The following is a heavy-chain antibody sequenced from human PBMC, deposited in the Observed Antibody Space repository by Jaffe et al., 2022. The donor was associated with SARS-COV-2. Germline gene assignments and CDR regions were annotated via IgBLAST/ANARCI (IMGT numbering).Heavy chain of an antibody. CDR1: GYTFIGYY. CDR3: TRDARGSASHLRFDP. Sequence: QVQLVQSGAEVKKPGASVRVSCKASGYTFIGYYIYWVRQAPGQGLEWMGWINPSGGGTSYAEKFQGRVIMAMDTSINTAYMTLSGLTSDDTAVYYCTRDARGSASHLRFDPWGQGTLVTVSS. D-gene: IGHD6-19*01. V-gene: IGHV1-2*02. J-gene: IGHJ5*02. CDR2: INPSGGGT.